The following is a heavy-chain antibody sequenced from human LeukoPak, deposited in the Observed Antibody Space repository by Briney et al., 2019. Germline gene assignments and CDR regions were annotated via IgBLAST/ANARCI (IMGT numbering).Heavy chain of an antibody. D-gene: IGHD3-10*01. CDR3: ARDKGSTMVRGVIAYNWFDP. J-gene: IGHJ5*02. CDR1: GYTFTSYY. Sequence: ASVKVSCKASGYTFTSYYMHWVRQAPGQGLEWMGIINPSGGSTSYAQKFQGRGTMTRDMSTSTVYMGLSGLRSEDTAVYYCARDKGSTMVRGVIAYNWFDPWGQGTLVTVSS. V-gene: IGHV1-46*01. CDR2: INPSGGST.